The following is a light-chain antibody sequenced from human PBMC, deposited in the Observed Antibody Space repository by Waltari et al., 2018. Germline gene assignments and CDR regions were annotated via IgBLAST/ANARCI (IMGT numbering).Light chain of an antibody. CDR2: LNSDGSH. Sequence: QLVLTQSPSASAPLGASVKLTGTLSSAHSSYAIAWHQQQPEKGPRYLMKLNSDGSHSKGDGIPDRFSGSSSGAERYLTISSLQSEDEADYYCQTWGTGIRVFGGGTKLTVL. J-gene: IGLJ3*02. V-gene: IGLV4-69*01. CDR3: QTWGTGIRV. CDR1: SAHSSYA.